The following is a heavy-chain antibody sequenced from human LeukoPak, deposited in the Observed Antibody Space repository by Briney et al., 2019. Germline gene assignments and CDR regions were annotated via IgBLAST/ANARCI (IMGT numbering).Heavy chain of an antibody. V-gene: IGHV3-53*01. CDR2: IYSGGST. J-gene: IGHJ4*02. CDR1: GFTVSSNY. Sequence: GGSLRLSCAASGFTVSSNYMSWVRQAPGKGLEWVSVIYSGGSTYYADSVKGGFTISRDNSKNTLYLQMNSLRAEDTAVYYCARVRDIYFDYWGQGTLVTVSS. CDR3: ARVRDIYFDY.